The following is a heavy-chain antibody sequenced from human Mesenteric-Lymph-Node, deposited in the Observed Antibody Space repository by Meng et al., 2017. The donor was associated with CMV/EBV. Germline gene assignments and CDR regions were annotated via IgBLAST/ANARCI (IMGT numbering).Heavy chain of an antibody. J-gene: IGHJ6*02. CDR2: INHSGST. V-gene: IGHV4-34*01. CDR1: GGSFSGYY. CDR3: ASLKTTLLWFGEPNYYGMDV. D-gene: IGHD3-10*01. Sequence: SETLSLTCAVYGGSFSGYYWSWIRQPPGKGLEWIGEINHSGSTSYNPSLKSRVTISVDTSKNQFSLKLSSVTAADTAVYYCASLKTTLLWFGEPNYYGMDVWGQGTTVTVSS.